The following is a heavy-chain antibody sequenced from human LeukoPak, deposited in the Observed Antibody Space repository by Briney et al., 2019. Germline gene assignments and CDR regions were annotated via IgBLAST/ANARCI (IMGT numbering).Heavy chain of an antibody. CDR2: ITLDGIST. CDR1: GFPFRSYA. V-gene: IGHV3-64*01. CDR3: ARVAVPGTYDY. J-gene: IGHJ4*02. Sequence: PGGSLRLSCAASGFPFRSYAMHWVRQAPGKGLEYVSAITLDGISTYYANSVKGRFTIFRDNSKNTLYLQMGSLRAEDMAVYYCARVAVPGTYDYWGQGTLVTVSS. D-gene: IGHD6-19*01.